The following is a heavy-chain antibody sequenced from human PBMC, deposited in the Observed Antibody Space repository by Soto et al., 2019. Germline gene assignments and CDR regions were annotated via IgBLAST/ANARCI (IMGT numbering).Heavy chain of an antibody. CDR1: GGTFSSYA. CDR3: AGGNDSPQEYFQH. CDR2: IIPIFGTA. V-gene: IGHV1-69*06. J-gene: IGHJ1*01. Sequence: QVQLVQSGAEVKKPGSSVKVSCKASGGTFSSYAISWVRQAPGQGLEWMGGIIPIFGTANYAQKFQGRVTIPADKSTSTAYMELSSLKSEDTAVYYWAGGNDSPQEYFQHWGQGTLVTVSS. D-gene: IGHD3-22*01.